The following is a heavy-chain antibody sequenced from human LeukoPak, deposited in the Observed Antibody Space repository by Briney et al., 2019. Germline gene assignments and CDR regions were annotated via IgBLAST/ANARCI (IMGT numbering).Heavy chain of an antibody. CDR1: GFTFSSYA. V-gene: IGHV3-30-3*01. J-gene: IGHJ4*02. Sequence: PGRSLRLSCAASGFTFSSYAMHWVRQAPGKGLEWVAVISYDGSNKYYADSVKGRFTISRDNSKNTLYLQMNSLRAEDTALYYCALNGGDGYIYFDSWGQGTLVTVSS. D-gene: IGHD5-24*01. CDR2: ISYDGSNK. CDR3: ALNGGDGYIYFDS.